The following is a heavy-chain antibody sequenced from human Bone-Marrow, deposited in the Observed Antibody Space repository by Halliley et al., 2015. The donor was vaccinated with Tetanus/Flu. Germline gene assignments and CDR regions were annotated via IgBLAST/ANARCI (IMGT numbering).Heavy chain of an antibody. V-gene: IGHV4-59*01. Sequence: LEWVGYISYRGRINHNPSRKRRVTILGDTSKNQFSRNLISVTAADTAVYSRAGFGHYYYYGMDVWGQGTTVTVSS. CDR3: AGFGHYYYYGMDV. CDR2: ISYRGRI. J-gene: IGHJ6*02. D-gene: IGHD3-3*01.